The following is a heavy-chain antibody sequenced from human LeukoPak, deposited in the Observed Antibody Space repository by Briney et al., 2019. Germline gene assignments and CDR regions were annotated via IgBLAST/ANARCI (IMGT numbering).Heavy chain of an antibody. D-gene: IGHD5-12*01. J-gene: IGHJ5*02. CDR1: GYSISSGYY. CDR3: ARPIVAAYNWFDP. V-gene: IGHV4-38-2*02. CDR2: IYHSGST. Sequence: SSETLSLTCTVSGYSISSGYYWGWIRQPPGKGLEWIGSIYHSGSTYYNPSLKSRVTISVDTSKNQFSLKLSSVTAADTAVYYCARPIVAAYNWFDPWGQGTLVTVSS.